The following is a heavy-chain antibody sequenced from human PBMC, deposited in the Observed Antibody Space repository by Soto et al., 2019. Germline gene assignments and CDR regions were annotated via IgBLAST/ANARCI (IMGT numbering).Heavy chain of an antibody. D-gene: IGHD3-22*01. Sequence: EVQLLESGGGLVQPGGSLRLSCAASGFTFSSYAMSWVRQAPGKGLEWVSAISGSGGSTYYADSVKGGFTISRDNSKNTLYLQMNSLRAEDTAVYYCAKSHYYYDCSGYEGLYAFDIWGRGTMVTVSS. CDR1: GFTFSSYA. CDR2: ISGSGGST. CDR3: AKSHYYYDCSGYEGLYAFDI. J-gene: IGHJ3*02. V-gene: IGHV3-23*01.